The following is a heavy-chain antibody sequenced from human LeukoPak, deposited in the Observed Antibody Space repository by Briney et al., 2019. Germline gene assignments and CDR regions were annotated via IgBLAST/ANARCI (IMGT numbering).Heavy chain of an antibody. CDR1: GGSFSNTGSY. J-gene: IGHJ6*03. V-gene: IGHV4-39*02. CDR2: IYYSGRT. CDR3: ARLKGSVDYMDV. Sequence: PSETLSLTCTVSGGSFSNTGSYWGWSRQPPGKGLEWSVTIYYSGRTYHNPSLKSRVTISVDTSKSHFALKVNSVTAADTGVYYCARLKGSVDYMDVWGKGVTVIVSS. D-gene: IGHD1-26*01.